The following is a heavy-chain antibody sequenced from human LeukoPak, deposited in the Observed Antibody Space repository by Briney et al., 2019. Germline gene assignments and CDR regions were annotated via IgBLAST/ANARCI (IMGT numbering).Heavy chain of an antibody. CDR1: GFTFDDYA. D-gene: IGHD3-9*01. Sequence: GRSLRLSCAASGFTFDDYAMHWVRQAPGKGLEWVSGISWNSGSIGYADSVKGRFTISRDNAKNSLYLQMNSLRAEDTALYYCAKDIAAYYDILTGYGMDVWGQGTTVTVSS. J-gene: IGHJ6*02. CDR2: ISWNSGSI. CDR3: AKDIAAYYDILTGYGMDV. V-gene: IGHV3-9*01.